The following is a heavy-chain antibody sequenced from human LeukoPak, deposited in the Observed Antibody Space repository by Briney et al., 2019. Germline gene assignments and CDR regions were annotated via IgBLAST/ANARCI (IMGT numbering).Heavy chain of an antibody. J-gene: IGHJ6*03. CDR1: GYTFTSYY. Sequence: ASVKVSCKASGYTFTSYYMHWVRQASGQGLEWMGLINPSGGSTSYAQKFQGRVTMTRDMSTSTVYMELSSLRSEDTAVYYCARDYCSSTSCSENYYYMDVWGKGTTVTVSS. V-gene: IGHV1-46*01. CDR2: INPSGGST. D-gene: IGHD2-2*01. CDR3: ARDYCSSTSCSENYYYMDV.